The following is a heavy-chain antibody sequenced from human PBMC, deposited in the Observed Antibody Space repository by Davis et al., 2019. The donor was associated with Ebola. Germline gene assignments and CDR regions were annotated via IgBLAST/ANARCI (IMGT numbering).Heavy chain of an antibody. Sequence: GGSLRLSCAASGFTFSGYTMNWVRQAPGKGLEWVSSITGSGLYIYYAAALKGRFTISRDNAKNSLYLQMNSLTAEDTAVYHCARGGYYDSSGYSHAAFDIWGQGTMVTVSS. D-gene: IGHD3-22*01. J-gene: IGHJ3*02. CDR3: ARGGYYDSSGYSHAAFDI. CDR1: GFTFSGYT. V-gene: IGHV3-21*01. CDR2: ITGSGLYI.